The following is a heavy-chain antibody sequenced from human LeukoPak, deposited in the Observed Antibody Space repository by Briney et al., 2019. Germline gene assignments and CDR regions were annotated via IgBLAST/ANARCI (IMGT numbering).Heavy chain of an antibody. CDR3: ARGKWGYYYDSSGYYYGFDY. V-gene: IGHV3-21*01. CDR1: GFTFSSYS. D-gene: IGHD3-22*01. Sequence: GGSLRLSCAASGFTFSSYSMNWVSQAPGKGLEWVSSISSSSSYIYYADSVKGRFTISRDNAKNSLYLQMNSLRAEDTAVYYCARGKWGYYYDSSGYYYGFDYWGQGTLVTVSS. J-gene: IGHJ4*02. CDR2: ISSSSSYI.